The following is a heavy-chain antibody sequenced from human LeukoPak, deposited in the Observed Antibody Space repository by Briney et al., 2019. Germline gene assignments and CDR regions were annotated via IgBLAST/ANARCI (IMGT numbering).Heavy chain of an antibody. Sequence: PGGSLRLSCAASGFTFSSYAMSWVRQAPGKGLEWVSAISGSGGSTYYADSVKGRFTISRDNSKNTLYLQMNSLRAEDTAVYYCATRGRHAYYYDSSGYQSHYFDYWGQGTLVTVSS. D-gene: IGHD3-22*01. J-gene: IGHJ4*02. CDR2: ISGSGGST. CDR1: GFTFSSYA. CDR3: ATRGRHAYYYDSSGYQSHYFDY. V-gene: IGHV3-23*01.